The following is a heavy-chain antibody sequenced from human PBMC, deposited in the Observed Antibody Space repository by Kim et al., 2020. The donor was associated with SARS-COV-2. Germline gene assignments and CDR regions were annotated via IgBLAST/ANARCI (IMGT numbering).Heavy chain of an antibody. J-gene: IGHJ6*02. D-gene: IGHD5-18*01. CDR3: ARESAMVREYYYGMDV. V-gene: IGHV1-46*01. Sequence: KVQGRVTMTRDTSTSTVYMELSSLRSEDTAVYYCARESAMVREYYYGMDVWGQGTTVTVSS.